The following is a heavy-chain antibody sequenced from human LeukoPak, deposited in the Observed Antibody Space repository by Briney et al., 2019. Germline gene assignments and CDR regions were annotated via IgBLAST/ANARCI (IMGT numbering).Heavy chain of an antibody. J-gene: IGHJ4*02. CDR3: ARAGRYYSNHLFDY. CDR1: GGSISSGGYY. D-gene: IGHD4-11*01. Sequence: SETLSLTCTVSGGSISSGGYYWSWIPQHPGKVLEWIGYIYYSGSTYSNPSHKSRVTISVDTSKNQFSLKLSSVTAADTAVYYCARAGRYYSNHLFDYWGQGTLVTVSS. CDR2: IYYSGST. V-gene: IGHV4-31*03.